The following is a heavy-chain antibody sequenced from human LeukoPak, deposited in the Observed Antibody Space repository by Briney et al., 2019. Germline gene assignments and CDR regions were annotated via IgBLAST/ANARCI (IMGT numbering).Heavy chain of an antibody. D-gene: IGHD2-2*02. V-gene: IGHV3-23*01. Sequence: PGGSLRLSCAASGFTFSSYAMSWVRQAPGKGLEWVSATSGSGGSTYYADSVKGRFTISRDNSKNTLYLQMNSLRAEDTAVYYCAKGSMYCSSTSCYKSAFDIWGQGTMVTVSS. CDR3: AKGSMYCSSTSCYKSAFDI. J-gene: IGHJ3*02. CDR2: TSGSGGST. CDR1: GFTFSSYA.